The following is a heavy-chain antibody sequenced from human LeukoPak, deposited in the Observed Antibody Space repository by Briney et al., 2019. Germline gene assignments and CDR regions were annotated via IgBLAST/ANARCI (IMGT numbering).Heavy chain of an antibody. Sequence: PSETLSLTCTVSGGSISSSNYYWGWIRQPPGKGLEWIASIYYSGSTYYNPSLKSRVTKSVDTSKNQFSLKLSSVTAADTAVYYCARRRLRGGHPAYASPCAFDIWGQGTMVTVSS. CDR1: GGSISSSNYY. V-gene: IGHV4-39*01. D-gene: IGHD3-16*01. CDR2: IYYSGST. J-gene: IGHJ3*02. CDR3: ARRRLRGGHPAYASPCAFDI.